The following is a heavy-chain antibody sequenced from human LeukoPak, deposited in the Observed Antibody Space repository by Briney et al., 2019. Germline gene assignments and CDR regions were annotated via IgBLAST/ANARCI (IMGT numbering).Heavy chain of an antibody. CDR2: INSDGTSA. Sequence: GGSLRLSCAASGFTFDDYAMHWVRQAPGKGLEWVSRINSDGTSASYVDSVEGRFTISRDNAKNTLYLQMNSLRAEDTAVYYCARDRSPGWFGPWGQGTLVTVSS. CDR1: GFTFDDYA. V-gene: IGHV3-74*01. CDR3: ARDRSPGWFGP. J-gene: IGHJ5*02.